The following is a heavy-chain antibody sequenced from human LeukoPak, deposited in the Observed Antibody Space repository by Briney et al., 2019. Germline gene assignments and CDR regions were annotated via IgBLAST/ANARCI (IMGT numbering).Heavy chain of an antibody. V-gene: IGHV4-59*08. Sequence: PSETLSLTCTVSGGSISSYYWSWIRQPPGKGLEWIGTIYNSGTTYYSPSLKSRVTLAIDTSKNQFSLKVNSVTAADTAIYYCARHARGLATRPYYFDSWGQGTLVTVSS. CDR3: ARHARGLATRPYYFDS. CDR1: GGSISSYY. CDR2: IYNSGTT. J-gene: IGHJ4*02. D-gene: IGHD3-3*02.